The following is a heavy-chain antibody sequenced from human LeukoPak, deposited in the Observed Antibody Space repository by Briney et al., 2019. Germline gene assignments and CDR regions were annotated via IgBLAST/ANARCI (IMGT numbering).Heavy chain of an antibody. V-gene: IGHV3-30*03. J-gene: IGHJ6*02. Sequence: PGGSLRLSCAASGFTFSSYGMYWVRQAPGKGLEWVAVISYDASNKYYADSVKGRFTISRDNSKNTLYLQMNSLRAEDTAVYYCATGDSSGYYPYYYYGMDVWGQGTTVTVSS. D-gene: IGHD3-22*01. CDR3: ATGDSSGYYPYYYYGMDV. CDR2: ISYDASNK. CDR1: GFTFSSYG.